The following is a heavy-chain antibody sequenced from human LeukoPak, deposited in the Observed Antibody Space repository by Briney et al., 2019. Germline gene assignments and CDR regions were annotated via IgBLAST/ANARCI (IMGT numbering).Heavy chain of an antibody. J-gene: IGHJ4*02. V-gene: IGHV4-30-4*02. CDR1: GGSISSGDYY. D-gene: IGHD3-3*01. Sequence: SETLSLTCTVSGGSISSGDYYWSWIRQPPGKGLEWIGNIYYGGSTYYNPSLKSRVTISVDTSKNQFSPKLSSVTAADTAVYYCASRSSIWSGYQDTLYYFDSWGQGTLVTVSS. CDR2: IYYGGST. CDR3: ASRSSIWSGYQDTLYYFDS.